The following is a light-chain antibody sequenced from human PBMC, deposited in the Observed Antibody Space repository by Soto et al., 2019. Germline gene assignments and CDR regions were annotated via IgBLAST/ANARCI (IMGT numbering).Light chain of an antibody. J-gene: IGKJ3*01. V-gene: IGKV3-20*01. CDR3: QQYATPPPFT. CDR1: QSVSNSY. CDR2: GAS. Sequence: EIVLTQSPGTLSLSPGERATLSCRASQSVSNSYLAWYQQKPGQAPSLLIYGASSRATGIPDRFSGSGSGTDFTLTISRLEPEDFAVYYCQQYATPPPFTFGPGTKVDIK.